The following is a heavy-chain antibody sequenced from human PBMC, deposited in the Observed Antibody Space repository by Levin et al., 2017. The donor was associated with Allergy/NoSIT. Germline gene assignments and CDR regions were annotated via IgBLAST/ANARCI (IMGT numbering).Heavy chain of an antibody. V-gene: IGHV6-1*01. D-gene: IGHD5-12*01. CDR3: VREYRALVKGFDH. J-gene: IGHJ4*02. CDR2: TYYRSKWYD. Sequence: PSQTLSLTCAISGDSVSSYSAAWHWIRQSPSRGLEWLGRTYYRSKWYDDYAVSVSSRIIINPDTSKNQFSLQLNSVTPEDTAVYYCVREYRALVKGFDHWGQGTLVTVSS. CDR1: GDSVSSYSAA.